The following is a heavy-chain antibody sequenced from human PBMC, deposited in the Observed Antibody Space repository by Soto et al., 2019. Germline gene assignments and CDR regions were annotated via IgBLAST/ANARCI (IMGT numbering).Heavy chain of an antibody. V-gene: IGHV1-69*12. D-gene: IGHD3-3*02. CDR3: ARDKDRQQLGGNYYYIMDV. Sequence: QVQLVQSGAEVKKPGSSVKVSCKTSGGTFRTSAISWVRQAPGEGLEWMGGIMPVFPTPDYAQKFQGRVTITADESTSTAYMERSSLRSEDTAVYYCARDKDRQQLGGNYYYIMDVWGQGTTVTVSS. CDR2: IMPVFPTP. J-gene: IGHJ6*01. CDR1: GGTFRTSA.